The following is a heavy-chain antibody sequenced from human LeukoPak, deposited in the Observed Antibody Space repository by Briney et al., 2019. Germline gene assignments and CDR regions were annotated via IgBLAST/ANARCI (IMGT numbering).Heavy chain of an antibody. Sequence: SETLSLTCTVSGGSISSSSYYWGWIRQPPGKGLEWIGSIYYSGSTYYNPSLKSRVTISVDTSKNQFSLKLSSVTAADTAVYYCARLPSYGLVLFDYWGQGTLVTVSS. J-gene: IGHJ4*02. CDR2: IYYSGST. V-gene: IGHV4-39*01. CDR1: GGSISSSSYY. D-gene: IGHD5-18*01. CDR3: ARLPSYGLVLFDY.